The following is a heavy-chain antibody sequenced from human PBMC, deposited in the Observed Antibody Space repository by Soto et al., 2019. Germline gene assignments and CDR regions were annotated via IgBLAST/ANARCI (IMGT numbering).Heavy chain of an antibody. J-gene: IGHJ5*01. CDR2: INPNSGDT. CDR3: ARPYCTSNSCHNLFDS. Sequence: GASVKVSCKASGYIFTGYYINWVRQAPGQGLEWMGWINPNSGDTNYAQKFQGRVTMTTDTSISTAYMELSRLTSDDTAVYYCARPYCTSNSCHNLFDSWGQGTPVTVSS. CDR1: GYIFTGYY. V-gene: IGHV1-2*02. D-gene: IGHD2-2*01.